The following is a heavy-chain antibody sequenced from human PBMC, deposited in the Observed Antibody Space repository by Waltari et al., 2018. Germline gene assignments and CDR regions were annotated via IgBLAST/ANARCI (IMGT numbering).Heavy chain of an antibody. J-gene: IGHJ5*02. CDR2: ISHSGDT. CDR1: GDSLSSSAW. D-gene: IGHD2-21*02. CDR3: ARARYFGLLFAWFDP. Sequence: QVQLQESGPGLVKSSETLSLTCTVSGDSLSSSAWWTWVRQSPGKGLEWIGEISHSGDTDYHPSLKGRVTISADRSRNQFSLNLNSVTAADTAVYYCARARYFGLLFAWFDPWGQGTLVTVSS. V-gene: IGHV4-4*02.